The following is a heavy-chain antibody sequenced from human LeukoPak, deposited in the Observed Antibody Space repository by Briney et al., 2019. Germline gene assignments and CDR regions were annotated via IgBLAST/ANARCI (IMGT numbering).Heavy chain of an antibody. J-gene: IGHJ4*02. D-gene: IGHD6-13*01. CDR3: AKVGSSWYEPFDY. CDR2: INWNGGST. CDR1: GFTFDDYG. V-gene: IGHV3-20*04. Sequence: GGSLRLSCAASGFTFDDYGMSWVRQAPGKGLEWVSGINWNGGSTGYADSVKGRFTISRDNSKNSLYLQMNSLRAEDTAVYYCAKVGSSWYEPFDYWGQGTLVTVSS.